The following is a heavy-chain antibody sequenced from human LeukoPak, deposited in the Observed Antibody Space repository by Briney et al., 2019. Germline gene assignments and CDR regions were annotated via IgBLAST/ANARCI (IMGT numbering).Heavy chain of an antibody. CDR2: IIPLFGTT. D-gene: IGHD6-19*01. CDR1: GGTFDNYG. J-gene: IGHJ4*02. Sequence: SVKVSCKASGGTFDNYGISWVRQAPGQGLEWMGGIIPLFGTTNYAQKFQGRVTMTTDTSTSTAYMELRSLRSDDTAVYYCARDPSGWYWGQGTLVTVSS. V-gene: IGHV1-69*05. CDR3: ARDPSGWY.